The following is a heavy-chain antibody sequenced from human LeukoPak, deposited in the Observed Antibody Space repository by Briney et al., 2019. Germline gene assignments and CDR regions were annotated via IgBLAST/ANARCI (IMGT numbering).Heavy chain of an antibody. D-gene: IGHD6-19*01. V-gene: IGHV1-18*01. J-gene: IGHJ5*02. CDR3: ARRRAVAGVNWFDP. CDR2: ISAYNGYT. CDR1: GYTFTSYG. Sequence: GASVKVSCKASGYTFTSYGISWVRQAPGQGLEWMGWISAYNGYTKYAQKFQGRVTMTTDTSMSTAYMELGSLRSDDTAVYYCARRRAVAGVNWFDPWGQGTLVTVSS.